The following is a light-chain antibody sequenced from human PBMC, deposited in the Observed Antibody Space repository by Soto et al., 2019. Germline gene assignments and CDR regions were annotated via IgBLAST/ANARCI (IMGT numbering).Light chain of an antibody. J-gene: IGLJ2*01. CDR2: VNN. V-gene: IGLV1-40*01. CDR1: SSNIGAGYD. CDR3: QSYDSSLSVV. Sequence: QSVLTQPPSVSGAPGQRVTISCTGSSSNIGAGYDVHWYQRLPGTAPKLLIYVNNNRPSGVPDRFSGSKSGTSASLAITGLQAEDEADYYCQSYDSSLSVVFGGGTQLTVL.